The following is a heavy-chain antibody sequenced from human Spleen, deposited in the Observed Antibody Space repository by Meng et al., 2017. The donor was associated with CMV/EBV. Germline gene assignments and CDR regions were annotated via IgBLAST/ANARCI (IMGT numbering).Heavy chain of an antibody. CDR1: GFTFSNYW. CDR2: INSDGTGT. D-gene: IGHD3-10*01. Sequence: GESLKISCAASGFTFSNYWMHWVRQAPGKGLMWVSRINSDGTGTIYADSVKGRFTISRDNSKNTLYLQMNSLRAEDTAKYYCAKSQTYYGSGSYSDYWGQGILVTVSS. J-gene: IGHJ4*02. CDR3: AKSQTYYGSGSYSDY. V-gene: IGHV3-74*01.